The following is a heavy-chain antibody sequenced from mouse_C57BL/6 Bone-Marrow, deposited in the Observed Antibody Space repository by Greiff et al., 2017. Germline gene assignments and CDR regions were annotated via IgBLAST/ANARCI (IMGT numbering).Heavy chain of an antibody. J-gene: IGHJ4*01. Sequence: VQLQQPGAELVKPGASVKMSCKASGYTFTSYWITWVKQRPGQGLEWIGDIYPGSGSTNYNEKFKSKATLTVDTSSSTAYMQLSSLTSVDSAVYYCARENLFITTVGYAMDYWGQGTSVTVSS. CDR1: GYTFTSYW. D-gene: IGHD1-1*01. V-gene: IGHV1-55*01. CDR2: IYPGSGST. CDR3: ARENLFITTVGYAMDY.